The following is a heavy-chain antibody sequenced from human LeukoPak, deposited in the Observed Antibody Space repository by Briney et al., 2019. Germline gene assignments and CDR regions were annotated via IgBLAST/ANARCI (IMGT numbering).Heavy chain of an antibody. CDR1: GFDFSSNW. CDR2: IKGDGIST. Sequence: GGPLSLSCAASGFDFSSNWMHWVRHAPGQGLVWVSRIKGDGISTNYADSVKGRFTISRDIAKNTLYLQMNSPRAEDTGVYYCAKDHYWSIDYWGRGTLVTVSS. D-gene: IGHD3-3*01. J-gene: IGHJ4*02. CDR3: AKDHYWSIDY. V-gene: IGHV3-74*01.